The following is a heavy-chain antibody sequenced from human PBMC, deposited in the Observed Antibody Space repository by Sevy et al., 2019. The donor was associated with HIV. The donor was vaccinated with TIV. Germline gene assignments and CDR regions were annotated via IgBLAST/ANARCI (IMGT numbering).Heavy chain of an antibody. J-gene: IGHJ4*02. V-gene: IGHV3-7*01. CDR3: AHETIGRFDS. CDR2: IKGDGSDK. Sequence: GGSLRLSFAASGFTFSVYWMNWVRQAPGKGLEWVANIKGDGSDKHYVDSVEGRFTISGDNGKNLLYLQMNSLRVEDTAVYYCAHETIGRFDSWGQGTLVTVSS. CDR1: GFTFSVYW. D-gene: IGHD3-16*01.